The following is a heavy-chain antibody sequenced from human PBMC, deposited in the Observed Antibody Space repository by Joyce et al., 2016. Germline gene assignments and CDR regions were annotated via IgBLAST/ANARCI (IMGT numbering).Heavy chain of an antibody. CDR3: ARGDLLD. CDR2: INPKSGDT. CDR1: GYPFTGYS. D-gene: IGHD2-8*02. V-gene: IGHV1-2*06. Sequence: QVQVVQSGAEVKKPGASVKVSCRASGYPFTGYSIHWVRQAPGQGLECMGRINPKSGDTNYAQNFQGRVTMTRDTSINTAYIELSSLRSDDTAVYYCARGDLLDWGQGTLVTVSS. J-gene: IGHJ4*02.